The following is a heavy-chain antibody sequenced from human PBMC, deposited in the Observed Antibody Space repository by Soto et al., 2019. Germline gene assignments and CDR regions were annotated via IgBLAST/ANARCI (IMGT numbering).Heavy chain of an antibody. CDR3: VRPRSARIAAAGADI. Sequence: PGESLKISCKGSGYSFTSYWIGWVRQMPGKGLEWMGIIYPGDSDTRYSPSFQGQVTISADKSISTAYLQWSSLKASDTAMYYCVRPRSARIAAAGADIWGQGTMVTVSS. CDR2: IYPGDSDT. J-gene: IGHJ3*02. V-gene: IGHV5-51*01. D-gene: IGHD6-13*01. CDR1: GYSFTSYW.